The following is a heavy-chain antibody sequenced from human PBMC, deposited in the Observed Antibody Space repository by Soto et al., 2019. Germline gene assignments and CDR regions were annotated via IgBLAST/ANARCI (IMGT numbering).Heavy chain of an antibody. J-gene: IGHJ1*01. CDR1: GFSLSTSGVG. Sequence: SGPTLVNPTPTLTLTCTFSGFSLSTSGVGVGWIRQPPGKALEWLALIYWDDDKRYSPSLKSRLTITKDTSKNQLVLTMTNMDPVDTATYYCAHRSYCSGGSCHEEYFQHWGQGTLVTVSS. V-gene: IGHV2-5*02. D-gene: IGHD2-15*01. CDR2: IYWDDDK. CDR3: AHRSYCSGGSCHEEYFQH.